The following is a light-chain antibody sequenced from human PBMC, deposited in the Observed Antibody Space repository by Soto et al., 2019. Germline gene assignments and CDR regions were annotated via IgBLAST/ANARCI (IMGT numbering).Light chain of an antibody. J-gene: IGKJ3*01. CDR2: GAS. Sequence: EIVLTQSPGTLSLSPGERTTLSCRARQSVAGSYLAWYQQKPGQAPRLLIYGASSRAAGTPDRFSGSGSGTDFTLTISRLEPEDFVVYYCQQYGSSPFTFGPGTKVDVK. CDR3: QQYGSSPFT. CDR1: QSVAGSY. V-gene: IGKV3-20*01.